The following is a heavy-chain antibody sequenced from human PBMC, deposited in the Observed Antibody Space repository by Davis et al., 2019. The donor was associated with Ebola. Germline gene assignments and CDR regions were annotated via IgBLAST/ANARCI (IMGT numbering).Heavy chain of an antibody. CDR3: ARTGYPRSYYYYGMDV. V-gene: IGHV4-34*01. CDR1: GGSFSGYY. D-gene: IGHD3-9*01. J-gene: IGHJ6*02. CDR2: IHHSGST. Sequence: SETLSLTCAVYGGSFSGYYWRWIRQPPGKGLEWIGEIHHSGSTNYNPSLKSRVTISVDTSKNQFSLKLSSVTAADTAVYYCARTGYPRSYYYYGMDVWGQGTTVTVSS.